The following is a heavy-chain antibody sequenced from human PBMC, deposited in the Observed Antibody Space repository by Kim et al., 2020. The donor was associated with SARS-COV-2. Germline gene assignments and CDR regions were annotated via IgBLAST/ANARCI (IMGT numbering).Heavy chain of an antibody. D-gene: IGHD2-21*01. J-gene: IGHJ3*02. CDR3: ARIHPYSGDAFDI. Sequence: YTTSLKTRLTISKDTSKNQVVLTMTNMDPVDTATYYCARIHPYSGDAFDIWGQGTMVTVSS. V-gene: IGHV2-70*01.